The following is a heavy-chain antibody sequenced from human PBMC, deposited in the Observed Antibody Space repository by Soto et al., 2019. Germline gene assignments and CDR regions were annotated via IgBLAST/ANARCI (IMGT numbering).Heavy chain of an antibody. Sequence: SATLSLACTVSGGCISSGEYYGSWIRQPPGKGLEWIGYIYYSGSTYYNPSLKSRLTISLDTSKNQFSLKLSSVTAADTAVFYCARFSMVRGADYRGQGTPVTVSS. J-gene: IGHJ4*02. D-gene: IGHD3-10*01. V-gene: IGHV4-30-4*01. CDR1: GGCISSGEYY. CDR2: IYYSGST. CDR3: ARFSMVRGADY.